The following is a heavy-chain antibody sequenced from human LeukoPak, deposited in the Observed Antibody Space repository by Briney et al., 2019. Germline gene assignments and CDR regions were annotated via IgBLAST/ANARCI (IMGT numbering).Heavy chain of an antibody. V-gene: IGHV3-33*01. CDR1: GFTFSSYG. CDR2: IWYDGSNK. D-gene: IGHD6-13*01. CDR3: AREGSWSGGTYGMDV. Sequence: PGGSLRLSCAASGFTFSSYGMHWVRQAPGKGLEWVAVIWYDGSNKYYADSVKGRFTISRDNSKNTLYLQMNSLRAEDTAVYYCAREGSWSGGTYGMDVWGQGTTVTVSS. J-gene: IGHJ6*02.